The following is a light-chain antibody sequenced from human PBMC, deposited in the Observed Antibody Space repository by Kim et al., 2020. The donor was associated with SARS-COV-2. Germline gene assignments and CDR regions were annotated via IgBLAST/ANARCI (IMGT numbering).Light chain of an antibody. CDR1: QTINSY. CDR2: AAS. V-gene: IGKV1-39*01. J-gene: IGKJ2*01. Sequence: DIQMTQSPSSLSASVGDRVTITCRASQTINSYLNWYRQKPGKAPKLLIYAASNLQSGVPSRFSGSGSGTDFALTISSLQPEDFATYYCQQSYTTPFTFGQGTKLEI. CDR3: QQSYTTPFT.